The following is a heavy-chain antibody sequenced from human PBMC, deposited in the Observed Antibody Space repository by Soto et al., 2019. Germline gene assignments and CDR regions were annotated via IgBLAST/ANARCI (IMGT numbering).Heavy chain of an antibody. V-gene: IGHV1-2*02. Sequence: QVQLVQSGAEVKKPGASVKVSCKASGYTFTGYYMHWVRQAPGQGLEWMGWINPNSGGTNYAQKFQGRVTMTRDTSIITAYMELSRLRSDDTAVYYCARGGPYYDFWSGPSYYFDYWGQGTLVTVSS. D-gene: IGHD3-3*01. J-gene: IGHJ4*02. CDR2: INPNSGGT. CDR1: GYTFTGYY. CDR3: ARGGPYYDFWSGPSYYFDY.